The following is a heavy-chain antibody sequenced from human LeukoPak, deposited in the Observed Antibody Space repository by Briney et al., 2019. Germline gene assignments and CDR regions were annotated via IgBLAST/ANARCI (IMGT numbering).Heavy chain of an antibody. CDR3: ARSVDIVATRGDNWFDP. V-gene: IGHV4-34*01. Sequence: SETLSLTCAVYGGSFSGYDWSWIRQPPGKGLEWIGEINHSGSTNYNPSLKSRVTISIDTSKNQFSLKLSSVTAADTAVYYCARSVDIVATRGDNWFDPWGQGTLVTVSS. J-gene: IGHJ5*02. CDR2: INHSGST. D-gene: IGHD5-12*01. CDR1: GGSFSGYD.